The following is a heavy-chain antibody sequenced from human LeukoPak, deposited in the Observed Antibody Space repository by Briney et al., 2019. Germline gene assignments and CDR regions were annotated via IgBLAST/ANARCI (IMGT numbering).Heavy chain of an antibody. CDR1: GFTFSSFW. V-gene: IGHV3-7*01. CDR2: IKQDGSER. Sequence: GGSLRLSCAASGFTFSSFWMNWVRQAPGKGLEWVANIKQDGSERNYVDSVKGRFTISRDNAKNTLYLQMNSLRAEDTAVYYCARGRYYLDSWGQGTLVTVSS. J-gene: IGHJ4*02. D-gene: IGHD4-17*01. CDR3: ARGRYYLDS.